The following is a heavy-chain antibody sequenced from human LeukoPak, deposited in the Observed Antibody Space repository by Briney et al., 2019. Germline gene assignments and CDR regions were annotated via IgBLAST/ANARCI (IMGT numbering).Heavy chain of an antibody. J-gene: IGHJ4*02. CDR2: IKEDGSDK. CDR3: VRGTRSNSF. Sequence: GGSLRLSCTASGFTFSNYWMSWVRQAPGKGLECVAYIKEDGSDKNYVDSVKGRFTISRDNDKSSLYLQMNSLRVEDTAVYYCVRGTRSNSFWGQGTQVTVSS. D-gene: IGHD6-6*01. V-gene: IGHV3-7*01. CDR1: GFTFSNYW.